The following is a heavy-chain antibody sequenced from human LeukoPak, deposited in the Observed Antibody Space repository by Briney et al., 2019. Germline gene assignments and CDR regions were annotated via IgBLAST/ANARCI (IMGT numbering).Heavy chain of an antibody. D-gene: IGHD1-26*01. V-gene: IGHV3-74*01. CDR1: GFTISNYW. CDR2: INTDGSTT. CDR3: ARVPVGSYSFDY. Sequence: GGSLRLSCAASGFTISNYWMHWVRQAPGKGLAWVSRINTDGSTTSYVDSVKGRFTISRDNTKNTLYLHMNSLRAEDTAVYYCARVPVGSYSFDYWGQGTLVTVSS. J-gene: IGHJ4*02.